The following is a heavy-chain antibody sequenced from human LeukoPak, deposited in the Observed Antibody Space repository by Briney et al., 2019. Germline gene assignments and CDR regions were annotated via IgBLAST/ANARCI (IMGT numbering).Heavy chain of an antibody. CDR1: GFTFSSYG. V-gene: IGHV3-21*01. CDR3: ARVVLRFLEWSTIDWFDP. D-gene: IGHD3-3*01. J-gene: IGHJ5*02. CDR2: ISTSSIYI. Sequence: GGSLRLSCAASGFTFSSYGMNWVRQAPGKGLEWVSSISTSSIYIYYADSVKGRFTISRDNAKNSLYLQMNSLRAEDTAVYYCARVVLRFLEWSTIDWFDPWGQGTLVTVSS.